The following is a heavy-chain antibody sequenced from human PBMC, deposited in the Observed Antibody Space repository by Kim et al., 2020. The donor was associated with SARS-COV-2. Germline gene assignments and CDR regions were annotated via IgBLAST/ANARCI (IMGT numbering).Heavy chain of an antibody. CDR3: ARHVRTTGHLDY. V-gene: IGHV4-39*01. Sequence: YIPSLRSRVTISLDTSKNQFSLKLSSVTAADTAMYYCARHVRTTGHLDYWGQGTLVTVSA. D-gene: IGHD4-4*01. J-gene: IGHJ4*02.